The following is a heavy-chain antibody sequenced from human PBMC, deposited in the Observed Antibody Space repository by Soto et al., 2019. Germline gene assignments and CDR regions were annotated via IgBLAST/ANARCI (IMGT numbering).Heavy chain of an antibody. CDR3: AKGDLISGPRLGPQDLRDFDL. Sequence: EVQLLESGGGLVQPGGSLRLSCAASGFTFSSYAMSRVRQAPGKGLEWVSAISGSGGSTYYADSVKGRFTISRDNSKNTLYLQMNSLRAEDTAVYYCAKGDLISGPRLGPQDLRDFDLWGRGTLVTVSS. CDR2: ISGSGGST. CDR1: GFTFSSYA. D-gene: IGHD2-15*01. J-gene: IGHJ2*01. V-gene: IGHV3-23*01.